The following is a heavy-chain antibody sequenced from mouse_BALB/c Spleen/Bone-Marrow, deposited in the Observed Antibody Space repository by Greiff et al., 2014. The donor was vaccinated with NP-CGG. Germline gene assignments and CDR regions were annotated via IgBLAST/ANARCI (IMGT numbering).Heavy chain of an antibody. CDR3: ASYRYAWYFDV. CDR2: IYPSDNYT. D-gene: IGHD2-14*01. V-gene: IGHV1-69*02. Sequence: VQLQQSGAELVRPGASVKLSCKTSGYTFTSYWINWVKQRPGQGLEWIGNIYPSDNYTNYNQKFKDKATSTVDISSTTAYMQLSSPTSEDSAVYYCASYRYAWYFDVWGAGTTVTVSS. CDR1: GYTFTSYW. J-gene: IGHJ1*01.